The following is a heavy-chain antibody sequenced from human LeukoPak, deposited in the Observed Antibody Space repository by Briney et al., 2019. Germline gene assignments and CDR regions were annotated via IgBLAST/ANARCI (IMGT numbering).Heavy chain of an antibody. CDR1: GGSISTYY. CDR2: IYYSGST. V-gene: IGHV4-59*01. Sequence: SETLSLTRTVSGGSISTYYWSWIRQPPWKGLEWIGYGYIYYSGSTNYNPSLKSRVTISVDTSKNQFSLKLSSVTAADTAVYYCARSYCGGDCGPYYMDVWGKGTTVTVSS. CDR3: ARSYCGGDCGPYYMDV. J-gene: IGHJ6*03. D-gene: IGHD2-21*01.